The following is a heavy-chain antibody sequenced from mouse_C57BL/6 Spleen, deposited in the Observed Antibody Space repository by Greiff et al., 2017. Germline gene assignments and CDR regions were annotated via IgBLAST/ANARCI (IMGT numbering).Heavy chain of an antibody. CDR2: IYPGDGDT. J-gene: IGHJ2*01. D-gene: IGHD4-1*01. V-gene: IGHV1-82*01. CDR1: GYAFSSSW. Sequence: QVQLQQSGPELVKPGASVKISCKASGYAFSSSWMNWVKQRPGKGLEWIGRIYPGDGDTNYNGKFKGKATLTADKSSSTAYMQLRSLTSEDSAVYFCARGELAPYYFDYWGQGTTLTVSS. CDR3: ARGELAPYYFDY.